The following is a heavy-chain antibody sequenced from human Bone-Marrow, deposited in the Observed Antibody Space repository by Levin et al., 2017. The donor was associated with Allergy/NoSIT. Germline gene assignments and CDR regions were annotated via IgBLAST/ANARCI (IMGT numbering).Heavy chain of an antibody. Sequence: SGPTLVKPTETLTLTCTVSGFSLSNARMGVSWIRQPPGKALEWLAHIFSNDEKSYSTSLKSRLTISKDTSKSQVVLTMTNMDPVDTATYYCARIIGAQRGYDFWSGYLGPSDYYYYYMDVWGKGTTVTVSS. V-gene: IGHV2-26*01. CDR1: GFSLSNARMG. CDR2: IFSNDEK. J-gene: IGHJ6*03. CDR3: ARIIGAQRGYDFWSGYLGPSDYYYYYMDV. D-gene: IGHD3-3*01.